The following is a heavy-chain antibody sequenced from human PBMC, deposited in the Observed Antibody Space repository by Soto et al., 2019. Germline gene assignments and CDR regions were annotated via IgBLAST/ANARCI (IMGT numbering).Heavy chain of an antibody. D-gene: IGHD3-22*01. CDR1: GFTFSSYA. CDR3: ARVAYDSSGYHDAFDI. Sequence: GGSLRLFCAASGFTFSSYAMHWVRQAPGKGLEWVAVISYDGSNKYYADSVKGRFTISRDNSKNTLYLQMNSLRAEDTAVYYCARVAYDSSGYHDAFDIWGQGTMVTVSS. V-gene: IGHV3-30-3*01. CDR2: ISYDGSNK. J-gene: IGHJ3*02.